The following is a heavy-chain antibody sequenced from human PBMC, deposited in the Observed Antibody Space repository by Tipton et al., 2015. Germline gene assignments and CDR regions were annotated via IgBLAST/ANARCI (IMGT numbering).Heavy chain of an antibody. D-gene: IGHD1-26*01. J-gene: IGHJ4*02. CDR3: ARDTSVGAFALGY. V-gene: IGHV3-7*01. Sequence: SLRLSCAASGFIFSNYWMTWVRQAPGKGLEWVANIKGDGSQRYYADSVRGRFTISGDNAKNSLYLQVNSLRPEDTAVYYCARDTSVGAFALGYWGQGTLVTVSS. CDR1: GFIFSNYW. CDR2: IKGDGSQR.